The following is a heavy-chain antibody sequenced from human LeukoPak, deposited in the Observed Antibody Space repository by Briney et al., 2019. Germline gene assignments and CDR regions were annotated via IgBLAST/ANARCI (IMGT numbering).Heavy chain of an antibody. CDR2: ISTYSGNT. CDR1: GYTFTSYG. V-gene: IGHV1-18*04. CDR3: ARGGSRVVTYGNFDY. J-gene: IGHJ4*02. D-gene: IGHD2-21*02. Sequence: GASVKVSCKASGYTFTSYGISWVRQAPGQGLEWMGWISTYSGNTNYAQKLQGRITMTIETSTSTAYMELRNLGSDDTAVYYCARGGSRVVTYGNFDYWGQGTLVTVSS.